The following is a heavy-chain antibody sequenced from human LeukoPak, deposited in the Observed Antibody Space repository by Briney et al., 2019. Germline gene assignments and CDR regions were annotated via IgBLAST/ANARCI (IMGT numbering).Heavy chain of an antibody. CDR1: GFTFSSYA. V-gene: IGHV3-23*01. D-gene: IGHD6-13*01. CDR2: ISGSGGST. Sequence: GGSLRLSCAASGFTFSSYAMSWVRQAPGKGLEWVSAISGSGGSTYYADSVKGRFTISRDNSKNTLYLQMNSLRAEDTAVYYCAKDRSGQQLVPDDAFDIWGQGTMVTVSS. J-gene: IGHJ3*02. CDR3: AKDRSGQQLVPDDAFDI.